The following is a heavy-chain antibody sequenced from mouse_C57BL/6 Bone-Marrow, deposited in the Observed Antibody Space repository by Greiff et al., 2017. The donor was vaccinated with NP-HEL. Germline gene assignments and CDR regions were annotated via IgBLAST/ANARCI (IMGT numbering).Heavy chain of an antibody. CDR3: ARDLG. Sequence: EVNVVESGGGLVKPGGSLKLSCAASGFTFSSYAMSWVRQTPEKRLEWVATISDGGSYTYYPDNVKGRFTISRDNAKNNLYLQMSHLKSEDTAMYYCARDLGWGQGTLVTVSA. J-gene: IGHJ3*02. V-gene: IGHV5-4*01. CDR2: ISDGGSYT. CDR1: GFTFSSYA.